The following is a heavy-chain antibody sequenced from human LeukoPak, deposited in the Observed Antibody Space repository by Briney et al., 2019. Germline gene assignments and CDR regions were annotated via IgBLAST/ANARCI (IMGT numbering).Heavy chain of an antibody. CDR1: GGTFSSYA. CDR2: ISGSGGST. J-gene: IGHJ6*02. Sequence: SCKASGGTFSSYAMSWVRQAPGKGLEWVSAISGSGGSTYYADSVKGRFTISRDNSKNTLYLQMNSLRAEDTAVYYCARGKSLTPLSPPYYYYYGMDVWGQGTTVTVSS. D-gene: IGHD1-14*01. CDR3: ARGKSLTPLSPPYYYYYGMDV. V-gene: IGHV3-23*01.